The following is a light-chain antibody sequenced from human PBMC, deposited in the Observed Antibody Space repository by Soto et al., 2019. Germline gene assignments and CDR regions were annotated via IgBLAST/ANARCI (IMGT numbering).Light chain of an antibody. J-gene: IGLJ3*02. CDR1: SGSIASDY. V-gene: IGLV6-57*01. CDR3: QSYDSAKQV. Sequence: NFMLTQPHSVSESPGKTVTISCTRSSGSIASDYVQWYQQRPGSSPTTVIYENSQRPSGVPERFSGSIDRSSNSASLTIAGLRTEDEADYYCQSYDSAKQVFGGGTKVTVL. CDR2: ENS.